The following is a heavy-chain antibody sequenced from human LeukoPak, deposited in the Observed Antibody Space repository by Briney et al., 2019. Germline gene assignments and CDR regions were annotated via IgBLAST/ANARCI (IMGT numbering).Heavy chain of an antibody. D-gene: IGHD3-3*01. CDR3: AKSYGDFWSGYYDY. CDR2: ISGSTGST. Sequence: GGSLRLSCAASGFSLNYYVMNWVRQAPGKGLEWVSGISGSTGSTKYADSVRGRFTIPRDDSRKTLYLQMDSLRADDTALYFCAKSYGDFWSGYYDYWGQGVRVTVSS. V-gene: IGHV3-23*01. CDR1: GFSLNYYV. J-gene: IGHJ4*02.